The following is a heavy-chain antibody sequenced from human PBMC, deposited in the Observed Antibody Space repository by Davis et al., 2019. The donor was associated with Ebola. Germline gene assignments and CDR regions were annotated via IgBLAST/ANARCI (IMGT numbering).Heavy chain of an antibody. CDR3: ARTAAAGKDYYYYGMDV. D-gene: IGHD6-13*01. Sequence: AASVTVSCKASGYTFTSYGISWVRQAPGQGLEWMGWISAYNGNTNYAQKLQGRVTMTTDTSTSTAYMELRSLRSDDTAVYYCARTAAAGKDYYYYGMDVWGQGTTVTVSS. CDR1: GYTFTSYG. V-gene: IGHV1-18*01. CDR2: ISAYNGNT. J-gene: IGHJ6*02.